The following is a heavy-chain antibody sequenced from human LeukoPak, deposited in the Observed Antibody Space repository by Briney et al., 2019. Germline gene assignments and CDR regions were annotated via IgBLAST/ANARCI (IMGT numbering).Heavy chain of an antibody. J-gene: IGHJ4*02. CDR1: GFTVSSTY. D-gene: IGHD3-9*01. Sequence: TGGSLRLSCAASGFTVSSTYMSWVRQAPGKGLEWVSVFYGGDTTYYANSVKGRFTISRDNSKNMLYPQMNSLRAEDTAVYYCARRLLTGYYEFWGQGTLVTVSS. CDR3: ARRLLTGYYEF. CDR2: FYGGDTT. V-gene: IGHV3-66*01.